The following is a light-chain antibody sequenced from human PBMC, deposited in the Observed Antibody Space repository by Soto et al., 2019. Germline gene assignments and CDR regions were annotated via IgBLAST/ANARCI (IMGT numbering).Light chain of an antibody. V-gene: IGKV1-33*01. CDR3: QQYDNLP. CDR2: DAS. J-gene: IGKJ4*01. Sequence: DIQMTQSPSSLSASVGDRVTITCQASHAISNYLNWYQQKPGKAPKLLIYDASNLETGVPSRFSGRGSGTDFTFTISSLQPEDIATYYCQQYDNLPFGGGTKVEIK. CDR1: HAISNY.